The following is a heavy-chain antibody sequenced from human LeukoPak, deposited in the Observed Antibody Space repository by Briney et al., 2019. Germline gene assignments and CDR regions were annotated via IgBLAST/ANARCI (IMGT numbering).Heavy chain of an antibody. V-gene: IGHV3-15*01. CDR3: TTDGGFLAGGGFDY. CDR2: IKSKTDGGTT. J-gene: IGHJ4*02. Sequence: GGSLRLSCAASGFTFSNAWMSWVRQAPGKGLEWVGRIKSKTDGGTTDYAAPVKGRFTISRDDSKNTLYLQMNSLKTEDTAVYYCTTDGGFLAGGGFDYWGQGTLVTVSS. CDR1: GFTFSNAW. D-gene: IGHD2-15*01.